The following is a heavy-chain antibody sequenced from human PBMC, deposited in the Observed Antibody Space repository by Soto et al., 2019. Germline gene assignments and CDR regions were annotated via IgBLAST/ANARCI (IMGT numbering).Heavy chain of an antibody. CDR2: LRTYDGHT. CDR3: ARDRLHTSSSITFDY. D-gene: IGHD6-6*01. J-gene: IGHJ4*02. CDR1: GYTFTTYA. V-gene: IGHV1-18*04. Sequence: ASVKVSCKASGYTFTTYAISWVRRAPGQGLEWMGWLRTYDGHTDYAPNPRGRVTMTTDTSTNTAYMELRSLRSDDTAVYYCARDRLHTSSSITFDYWGPGALVTVSS.